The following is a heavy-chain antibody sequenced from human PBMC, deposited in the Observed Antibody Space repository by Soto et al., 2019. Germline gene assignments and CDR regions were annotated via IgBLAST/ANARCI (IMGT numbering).Heavy chain of an antibody. D-gene: IGHD4-17*01. CDR3: AKPPIWLSEYGSH. V-gene: IGHV3-23*01. CDR1: GLALKDYG. Sequence: EVQLLESGGGLVQPGWSLRLSCVASGLALKDYGMTWGRQAPGKGLEWVAAIRGGQGGTFYADSVRGRFTISRDDSKNTLSLQITSLRADDTAVYYCAKPPIWLSEYGSHWGQGTLVPVSS. J-gene: IGHJ4*02. CDR2: IRGGQGGT.